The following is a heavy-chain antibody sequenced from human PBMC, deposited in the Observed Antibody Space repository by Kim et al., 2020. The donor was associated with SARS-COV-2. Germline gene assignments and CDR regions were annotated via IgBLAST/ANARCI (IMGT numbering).Heavy chain of an antibody. J-gene: IGHJ6*01. D-gene: IGHD3-10*01. CDR2: IYYSGST. Sequence: SETLSLTCSVSGGSVSSGSYYWSWIRQPPGKGLEWIGYIYYSGSTNYNPSLKSRVTISVDTSKNQFSLKPNSVTAADTAVYYCARRTPNYFGSGRYYY. CDR1: GGSVSSGSYY. CDR3: ARRTPNYFGSGRYYY. V-gene: IGHV4-61*01.